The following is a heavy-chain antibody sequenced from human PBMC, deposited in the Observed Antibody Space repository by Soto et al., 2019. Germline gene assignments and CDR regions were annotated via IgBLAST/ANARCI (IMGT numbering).Heavy chain of an antibody. D-gene: IGHD6-19*01. CDR1: GFTFSSYA. Sequence: EVQLLESGGSLVQPGGSLRLSCAASGFTFSSYAMTWVRQAPGKGLEWVSAISGSGGTTYYADSVKGRFTISRDNSKNALETQMSRLRAAATAVYDCAHPASSSGAVYPMDVW. V-gene: IGHV3-23*01. J-gene: IGHJ6*01. CDR3: AHPASSSGAVYPMDV. CDR2: ISGSGGTT.